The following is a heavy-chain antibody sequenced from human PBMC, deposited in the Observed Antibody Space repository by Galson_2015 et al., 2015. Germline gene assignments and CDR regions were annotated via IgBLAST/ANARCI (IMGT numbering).Heavy chain of an antibody. CDR1: GGTFSSYA. CDR2: IIPIFGTA. V-gene: IGHV1-69*13. D-gene: IGHD2-2*01. J-gene: IGHJ6*02. CDR3: ARAGAYCSSTSCFPRMDV. Sequence: SVKVSCKASGGTFSSYAISWVRQAPGQGLEWMGGIIPIFGTANYAQKFQGRVTITADESTSTAYMELSSLRSEDTAVYYCARAGAYCSSTSCFPRMDVWGQGTTVTVSS.